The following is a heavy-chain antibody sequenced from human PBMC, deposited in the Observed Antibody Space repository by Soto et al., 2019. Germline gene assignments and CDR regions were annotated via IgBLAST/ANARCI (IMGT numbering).Heavy chain of an antibody. V-gene: IGHV3-7*01. CDR1: GFTFSSYW. Sequence: GGSLRLSCAASGFTFSSYWMSWVRQAPGKGLEWVANIKQDGSEKYYVDSVKGRFTISRDNAKNSLYLQMNSLRAEDTAVYYCAREDCGGDCYSYYYYYYGIDVWGQGTTVTVSS. D-gene: IGHD2-21*02. CDR2: IKQDGSEK. J-gene: IGHJ6*02. CDR3: AREDCGGDCYSYYYYYYGIDV.